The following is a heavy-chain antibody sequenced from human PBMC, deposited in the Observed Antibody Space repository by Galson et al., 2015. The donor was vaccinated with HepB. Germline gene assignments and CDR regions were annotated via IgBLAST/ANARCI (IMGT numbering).Heavy chain of an antibody. Sequence: SVKVSCKASGYTFTGYYMHWVRQAPGQGLEWMGWINPNSGGTNYAQKFRGRVTMTRDTSISTAYMELSRLRSDDTAVYYCARDRGGPYYYDIIDWFDPWGQGTLVTVSS. J-gene: IGHJ5*02. V-gene: IGHV1-2*02. CDR1: GYTFTGYY. D-gene: IGHD3-22*01. CDR3: ARDRGGPYYYDIIDWFDP. CDR2: INPNSGGT.